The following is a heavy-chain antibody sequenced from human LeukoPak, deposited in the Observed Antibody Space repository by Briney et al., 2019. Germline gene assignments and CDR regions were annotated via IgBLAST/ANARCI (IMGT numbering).Heavy chain of an antibody. V-gene: IGHV1-18*04. J-gene: IGHJ6*04. CDR3: ARSVVDPGTYYYYYGMDV. CDR1: GYTFTSYG. CDR2: ISAYNGNT. Sequence: ASVKVSCKASGYTFTSYGISWVRQAPGQGLEWMGWISAYNGNTNYAQKLQGRVTMTTDTSTSTAYMELRSLRSEDTAVYYCARSVVDPGTYYYYYGMDVWGKGTTVTVSS. D-gene: IGHD3/OR15-3a*01.